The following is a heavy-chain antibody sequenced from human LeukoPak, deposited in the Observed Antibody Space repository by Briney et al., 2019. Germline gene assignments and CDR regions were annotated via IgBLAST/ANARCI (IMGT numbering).Heavy chain of an antibody. CDR3: ARLPITMVRGRPLPYYMDV. Sequence: GESLKISCHGSGYMFDSYWIGWVRHIPGKGLEWMGIIYPGDSDTRYSPSFQGQVTISADKSISTAYLQWSSLKASDTGMYYCARLPITMVRGRPLPYYMDVWGKGTTVTISS. CDR2: IYPGDSDT. D-gene: IGHD3-10*01. J-gene: IGHJ6*03. CDR1: GYMFDSYW. V-gene: IGHV5-51*01.